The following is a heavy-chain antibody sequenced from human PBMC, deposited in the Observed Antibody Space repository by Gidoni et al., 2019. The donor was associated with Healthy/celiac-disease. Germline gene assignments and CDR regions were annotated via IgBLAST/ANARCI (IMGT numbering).Heavy chain of an antibody. CDR2: INHSGST. D-gene: IGHD2-15*01. CDR3: ARLHCSGGSCYSYYYYGMDV. Sequence: QVQLQQWGAGLLKPSETLSLTCAVYGGSFSGYYWSWIRQPPGKGLEWIGEINHSGSTNYNPSLKSRVTISVDTSKNQFSLKLSSVTAADTAVYYCARLHCSGGSCYSYYYYGMDVWGQGTTVTVSS. CDR1: GGSFSGYY. J-gene: IGHJ6*02. V-gene: IGHV4-34*01.